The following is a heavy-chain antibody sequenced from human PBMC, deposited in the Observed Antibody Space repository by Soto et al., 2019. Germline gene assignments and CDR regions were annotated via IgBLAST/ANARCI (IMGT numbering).Heavy chain of an antibody. J-gene: IGHJ5*02. CDR2: IYYSGNT. CDR3: ARLLGGSSYGSFDP. D-gene: IGHD5-18*01. Sequence: PSETLSLTCSVSGDSISSHFWSWIRQPPGKGLEWIGYIYYSGNTNYNPSLKSRVTMSVDTSKNQFSLKLSSVTAADTAVYYCARLLGGSSYGSFDPWGQGTLVTVSS. V-gene: IGHV4-59*08. CDR1: GDSISSHF.